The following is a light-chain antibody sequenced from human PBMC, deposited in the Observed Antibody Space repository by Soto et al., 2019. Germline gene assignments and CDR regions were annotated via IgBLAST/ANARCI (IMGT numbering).Light chain of an antibody. Sequence: DIPTTQSPSTLSASVGDRVTITCRASQSISTLLAWYQQKPGKAPKLLIYKASSLESGVPLRFSGSGSGTEFTLTISSLQPDDFATYYCQQYNSYPWTFGQGTKVEIK. V-gene: IGKV1-5*03. CDR3: QQYNSYPWT. CDR1: QSISTL. CDR2: KAS. J-gene: IGKJ1*01.